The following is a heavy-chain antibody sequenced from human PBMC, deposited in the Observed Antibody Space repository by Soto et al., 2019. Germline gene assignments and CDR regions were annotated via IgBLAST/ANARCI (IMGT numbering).Heavy chain of an antibody. CDR2: ISGSGGST. V-gene: IGHV3-23*01. CDR3: AKVLYSSGWYPGVSMDV. D-gene: IGHD6-19*01. Sequence: GGSLRLSCAASGFTFSSYAMSWVRQAPGKGLEWVSAISGSGGSTYYADSVKGRFTISRDNSKNTPYLQMNSLRAEDTAVYYCAKVLYSSGWYPGVSMDVWGQGTTVTVSS. J-gene: IGHJ6*02. CDR1: GFTFSSYA.